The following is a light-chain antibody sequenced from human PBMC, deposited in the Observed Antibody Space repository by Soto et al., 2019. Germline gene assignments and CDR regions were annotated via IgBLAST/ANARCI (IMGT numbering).Light chain of an antibody. V-gene: IGKV3-11*01. CDR3: QQRSNWLT. J-gene: IGKJ4*01. CDR2: DAS. Sequence: EIVLTQSPATLSLSPGERATLSCRASQSVSSYFAWYQQKPVHAPSLLICDASIRATAIPARFSGSGSGSDFTLTISRLEAVDFAVYYCQQRSNWLTFGGGTKVEIK. CDR1: QSVSSY.